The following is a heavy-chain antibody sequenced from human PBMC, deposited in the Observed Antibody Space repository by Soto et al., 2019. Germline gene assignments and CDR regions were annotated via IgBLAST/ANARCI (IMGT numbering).Heavy chain of an antibody. CDR1: RFTFSNYA. J-gene: IGHJ4*02. Sequence: SLRLSCAASRFTFSNYAMNWVRQAPGKGLEWVSVISGSGGSTYYADSVKGRFTISRDNSKNTLYLQMNSLRAEDTAVYYCARRGSGSYYDYWGQGTLVTVSS. CDR2: ISGSGGST. D-gene: IGHD1-26*01. V-gene: IGHV3-23*01. CDR3: ARRGSGSYYDY.